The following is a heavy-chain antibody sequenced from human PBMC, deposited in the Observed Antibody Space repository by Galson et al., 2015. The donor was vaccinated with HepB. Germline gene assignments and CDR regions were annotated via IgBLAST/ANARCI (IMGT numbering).Heavy chain of an antibody. CDR3: ARQHDTSGYYAY. CDR1: GVTFSSHT. Sequence: SVKVSCKASGVTFSSHTISWVRQAPGQGLEWMGGIIPIFGSGNYAQKFQGRVTITADESKSTTYMELRSLRSEDTAVYYCARQHDTSGYYAYWGQGTLVTVSP. D-gene: IGHD3-22*01. V-gene: IGHV1-69*13. J-gene: IGHJ4*02. CDR2: IIPIFGSG.